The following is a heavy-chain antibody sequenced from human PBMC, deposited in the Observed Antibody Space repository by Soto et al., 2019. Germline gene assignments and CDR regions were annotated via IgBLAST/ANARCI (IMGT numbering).Heavy chain of an antibody. CDR1: GYTFTSYG. CDR3: ATYSGYYYVRGFDVFDY. J-gene: IGHJ4*02. V-gene: IGHV1-18*01. Sequence: QVQLVQSGAEVKKPGASVKVSCKASGYTFTSYGISWERQAPGQGLEWMGWISAYNGNTNYAQKLQGRVTMTTDTSTSTAYMELRSLRSDDTAVYYCATYSGYYYVRGFDVFDYWGQGTLVTVSS. CDR2: ISAYNGNT. D-gene: IGHD3-22*01.